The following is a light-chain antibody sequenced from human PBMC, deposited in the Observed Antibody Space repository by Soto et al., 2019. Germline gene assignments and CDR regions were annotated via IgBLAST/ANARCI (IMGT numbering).Light chain of an antibody. CDR3: QQFNSYPVS. CDR2: DVS. V-gene: IGKV1-13*02. Sequence: AIQLTQSPSSLSASVGDRVTITCRASQDIRGALAWYQQKPGKAPKILIYDVSSLQSGGPSRFSGSSSGTEFAPSVSRLMPGDLATYYCQQFNSYPVSFGQGTRLDIK. CDR1: QDIRGA. J-gene: IGKJ5*01.